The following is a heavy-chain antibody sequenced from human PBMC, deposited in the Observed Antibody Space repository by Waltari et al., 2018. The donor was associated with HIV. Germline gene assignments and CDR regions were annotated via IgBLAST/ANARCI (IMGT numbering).Heavy chain of an antibody. Sequence: QVQLVQSGAEVKKPGSSVKVSCKASGGTVSYYAISWVRQAPGQGLEWMGGIMPRFGAANSPQKFQGRVTITADESTSTAYMELSSLRSEDTAVYYCARDEGRGYASRYFDYWGQGTLVTVSS. D-gene: IGHD5-12*01. CDR3: ARDEGRGYASRYFDY. J-gene: IGHJ4*02. CDR1: GGTVSYYA. V-gene: IGHV1-69*12. CDR2: IMPRFGAA.